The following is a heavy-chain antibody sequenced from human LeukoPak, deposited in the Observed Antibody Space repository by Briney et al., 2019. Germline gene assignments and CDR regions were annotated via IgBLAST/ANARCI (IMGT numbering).Heavy chain of an antibody. Sequence: PGGSLRLSCAASGFTFSSYEMNWVRQAPGKGLEWVSYISSSGSTIYYADSVKGRFTISGDNAKNSLYLQMNSLRAEDTAVYYCARDPIPRIVVVPAAMSNWFDHWGQGTLVTVSS. CDR3: ARDPIPRIVVVPAAMSNWFDH. J-gene: IGHJ5*02. CDR1: GFTFSSYE. CDR2: ISSSGSTI. D-gene: IGHD2-2*01. V-gene: IGHV3-48*03.